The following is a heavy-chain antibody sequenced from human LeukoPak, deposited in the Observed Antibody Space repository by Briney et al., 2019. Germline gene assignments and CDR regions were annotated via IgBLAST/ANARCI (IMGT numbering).Heavy chain of an antibody. Sequence: ASVKVSCKASGYTFTSYGISWVRQAPGQGLEWMGWISAYNGNTNYAQKLKGRVTMNTDTSTSTAYMELRSLRSGDTAVYYCARGAAAGTWPFDPWGQGTLVTVSS. D-gene: IGHD6-13*01. CDR2: ISAYNGNT. V-gene: IGHV1-18*01. CDR3: ARGAAAGTWPFDP. CDR1: GYTFTSYG. J-gene: IGHJ5*02.